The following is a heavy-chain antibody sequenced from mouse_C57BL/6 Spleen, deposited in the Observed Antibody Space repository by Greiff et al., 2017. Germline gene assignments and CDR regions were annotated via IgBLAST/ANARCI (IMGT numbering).Heavy chain of an antibody. CDR3: ARFYDYEGYYAMDY. CDR1: GYTFTSYW. Sequence: QVQLQQPGAELVRPGSSVKLSCKASGYTFTSYWMHWVKQRPIQGLEWIGNIDPSDSETHYNQKFKDKATLTVDKSSSTAYMQLSSLTSEDSAVYYCARFYDYEGYYAMDYWGQGTSVTVSS. CDR2: IDPSDSET. D-gene: IGHD2-4*01. V-gene: IGHV1-52*01. J-gene: IGHJ4*01.